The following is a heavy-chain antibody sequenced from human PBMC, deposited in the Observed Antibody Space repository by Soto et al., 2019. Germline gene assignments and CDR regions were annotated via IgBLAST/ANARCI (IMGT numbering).Heavy chain of an antibody. V-gene: IGHV1-18*01. CDR1: GYTFSSYG. J-gene: IGHJ3*02. Sequence: ASVKVSCKASGYTFSSYGISWVRQAPGQGLEWMGWVSTFNVYTKYAQKLQGRVTMTTDTATNTAYMELRSLRSDDTAQYYCARDYHCSGGRCSDAFDIWGQGTMVTVS. CDR2: VSTFNVYT. CDR3: ARDYHCSGGRCSDAFDI. D-gene: IGHD2-15*01.